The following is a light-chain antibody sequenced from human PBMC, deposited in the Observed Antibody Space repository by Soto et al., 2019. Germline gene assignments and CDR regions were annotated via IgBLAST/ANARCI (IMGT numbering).Light chain of an antibody. CDR2: LGS. V-gene: IGKV2-28*01. CDR3: MQSLQTPFT. CDR1: QSLLHTNGYNY. J-gene: IGKJ4*01. Sequence: DIVMTQSTLPLHVTPGEPASISCRSSQSLLHTNGYNYLAWYLQKPGQSPQLLMYLGSNRASGGPDRFSGSGSGTDFTLKISRVEAEDVGVYYCMQSLQTPFTFGGGTKVEIK.